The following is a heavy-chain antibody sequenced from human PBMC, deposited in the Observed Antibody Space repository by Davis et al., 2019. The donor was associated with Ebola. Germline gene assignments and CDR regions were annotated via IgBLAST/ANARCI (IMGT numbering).Heavy chain of an antibody. V-gene: IGHV4-39*01. Sequence: MPSETLSLTCTVSGGSISSSSHFWGWIRQPPGKGLEWIGSIYYSGITYYNPSLKSRVTISVDTSKNQFSLKLSSVTAADTAVYYCAKAKGGSFFDYWGQGTLVTVSS. J-gene: IGHJ4*02. CDR1: GGSISSSSHF. CDR3: AKAKGGSFFDY. CDR2: IYYSGIT. D-gene: IGHD3-16*01.